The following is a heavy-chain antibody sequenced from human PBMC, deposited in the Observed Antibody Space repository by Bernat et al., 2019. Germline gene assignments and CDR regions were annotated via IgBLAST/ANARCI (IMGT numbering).Heavy chain of an antibody. V-gene: IGHV3-48*03. D-gene: IGHD4-17*01. CDR1: GFTFSSYE. CDR3: ARLYGVYDAFDI. CDR2: ISSSGSTI. J-gene: IGHJ3*02. Sequence: EVQLVESGGGLVQPGGSLRLSCAASGFTFSSYEMNWVRQAPGKGLEWVSYISSSGSTIYYADSVKGRFTISRDNAKNSLYLQMNSLRAEDTAVYYCARLYGVYDAFDIWGQGTMVTVSS.